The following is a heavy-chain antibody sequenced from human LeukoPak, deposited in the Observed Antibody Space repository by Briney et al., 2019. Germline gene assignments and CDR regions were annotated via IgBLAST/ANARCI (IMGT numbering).Heavy chain of an antibody. V-gene: IGHV4-61*01. CDR3: ARTDPRWYFDY. Sequence: SETLSLTCTVSGGSISSGSYYWSWIRQPPGKGLEWIGYIYYTGSTNYNPSLKSRVTISVDTSKNQFSLKLSSVTAADTAVYYCARTDPRWYFDYWGQGTLVTVSS. J-gene: IGHJ4*02. CDR2: IYYTGST. CDR1: GGSISSGSYY.